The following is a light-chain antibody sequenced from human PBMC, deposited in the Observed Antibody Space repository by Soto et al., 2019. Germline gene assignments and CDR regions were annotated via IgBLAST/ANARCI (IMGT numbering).Light chain of an antibody. V-gene: IGKV1-39*01. CDR1: QSISSY. Sequence: DIQMTQSPSSLSASVGDRVTITCRASQSISSYLNWYQQKPGKAPKLLIYAASSLQSGVTSRVSGSGSGTDFNHTISSLQPEDFATYYCQQSYSTMLTFGGGTKVEIK. CDR2: AAS. J-gene: IGKJ4*01. CDR3: QQSYSTMLT.